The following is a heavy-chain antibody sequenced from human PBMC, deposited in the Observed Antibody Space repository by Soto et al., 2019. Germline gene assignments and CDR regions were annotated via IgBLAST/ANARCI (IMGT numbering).Heavy chain of an antibody. CDR1: GASVFTTGVA. D-gene: IGHD1-26*01. CDR2: TYYRSKWSN. Sequence: QVQLQQSGPGLVTPSQTLSLTCAISGASVFTTGVAWNWLRQSPSRGLEWLGRTYYRSKWSNDYAVSVKSRITLNLDTSKNQFSPQLNSVTPEDPAVYYCARGRHSGFDFWGQGTLVTVSS. CDR3: ARGRHSGFDF. J-gene: IGHJ4*02. V-gene: IGHV6-1*01.